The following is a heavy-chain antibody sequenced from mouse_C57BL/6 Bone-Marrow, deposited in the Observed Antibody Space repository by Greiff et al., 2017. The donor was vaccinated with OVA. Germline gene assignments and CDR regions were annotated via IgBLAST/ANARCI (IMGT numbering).Heavy chain of an antibody. D-gene: IGHD4-1*01. CDR2: IHPNSGST. J-gene: IGHJ2*01. CDR1: GYTFTSYW. CDR3: ARTLSNLYYFDY. V-gene: IGHV1-64*01. Sequence: VQLQQPGAELVKPGASVKLSCKASGYTFTSYWMHWVKQRPGQGLEWIGMIHPNSGSTNYNEKFKSKATLTVDKSSSTAYMQLSSLTSEDSAVYYCARTLSNLYYFDYWGQGTTLTGSS.